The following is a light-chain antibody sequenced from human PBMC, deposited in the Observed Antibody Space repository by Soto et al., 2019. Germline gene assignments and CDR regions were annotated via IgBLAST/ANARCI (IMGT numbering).Light chain of an antibody. J-gene: IGKJ5*01. CDR2: DAS. CDR3: QQRSNWPPIT. V-gene: IGKV3-11*01. CDR1: ESVSSY. Sequence: EIVVTQSPGTLSLSPGERATLSCRASESVSSYLAWYQQKPGQAPRLLIYDASNRATGIPARFSGSGSGTDFTLTISSLEPEDLAVYYCQQRSNWPPITFGQGTRLEL.